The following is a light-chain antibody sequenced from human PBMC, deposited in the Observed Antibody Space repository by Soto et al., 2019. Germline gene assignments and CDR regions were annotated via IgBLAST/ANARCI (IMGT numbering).Light chain of an antibody. V-gene: IGKV1-5*03. CDR1: QTISTW. J-gene: IGKJ2*02. Sequence: DIQMTQSPSTLSASVGDRVTITCRASQTISTWLAWYQHKPGTAPKLLIYQASSLEPGVPSRFSGSGSGTEITPTISSLQPDDFATYYCQQYSTSSRTFGQGTKVETK. CDR3: QQYSTSSRT. CDR2: QAS.